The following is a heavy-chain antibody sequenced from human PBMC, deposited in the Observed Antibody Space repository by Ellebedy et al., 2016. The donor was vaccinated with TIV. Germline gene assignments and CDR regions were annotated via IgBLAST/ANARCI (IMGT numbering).Heavy chain of an antibody. CDR3: ASRPLRYCSSTNCFHPFYFYGMDV. CDR2: ISGSSTFI. CDR1: GFTYSSYS. V-gene: IGHV3-21*01. Sequence: PGGSLRLSCAASGFTYSSYSMNWVRQAPGKGLEWVSSISGSSTFIYYADSVKGRFTISRDNAGNSLSLYMNSLRAEDTAVYYCASRPLRYCSSTNCFHPFYFYGMDVWGQGTTVTVSS. J-gene: IGHJ6*02. D-gene: IGHD2-2*01.